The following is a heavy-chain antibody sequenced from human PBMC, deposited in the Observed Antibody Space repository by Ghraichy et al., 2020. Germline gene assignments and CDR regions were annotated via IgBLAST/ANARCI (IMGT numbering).Heavy chain of an antibody. J-gene: IGHJ4*01. CDR1: GFTFSNYG. V-gene: IGHV3-33*01. CDR2: IWYYGSDE. Sequence: LSLTCEASGFTFSNYGMHWVRQAPGKGLEWVAVIWYYGSDEYYADSVKGRFTISRDNSKNTLYLQMDTLRAEDTAVFYCARDDSNGYYSFDYWGHGTLVTVS. D-gene: IGHD3-22*01. CDR3: ARDDSNGYYSFDY.